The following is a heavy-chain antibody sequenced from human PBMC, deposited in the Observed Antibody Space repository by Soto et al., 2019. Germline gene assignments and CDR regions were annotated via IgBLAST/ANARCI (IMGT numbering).Heavy chain of an antibody. Sequence: PSETLSLTCTVSGGSISSGDYYWSWIRQPPGKGLEWIGYIYYSGSTYYNPSLESRVTISVDTSKNQFSLKLSSVTAADTAVYYCARAPSTMVRGVITYYYGMDVWGQGTTVTVSS. V-gene: IGHV4-30-4*01. CDR1: GGSISSGDYY. D-gene: IGHD3-10*01. CDR3: ARAPSTMVRGVITYYYGMDV. J-gene: IGHJ6*02. CDR2: IYYSGST.